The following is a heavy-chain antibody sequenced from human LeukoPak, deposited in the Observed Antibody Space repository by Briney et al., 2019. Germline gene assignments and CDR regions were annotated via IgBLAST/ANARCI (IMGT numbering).Heavy chain of an antibody. D-gene: IGHD2-2*01. V-gene: IGHV1-2*02. J-gene: IGHJ4*02. CDR2: INPNSGGT. CDR1: GYTFSGYY. CDR3: ARDSCSSTSCLSIDDY. Sequence: ASVKVSCKASGYTFSGYYMHWVRQAPGQGLEWMGWINPNSGGTNYAQKFQGRVTMTRDTSISTAYMELSRLRSDDTAVYYCARDSCSSTSCLSIDDYWGQGTLVTVPS.